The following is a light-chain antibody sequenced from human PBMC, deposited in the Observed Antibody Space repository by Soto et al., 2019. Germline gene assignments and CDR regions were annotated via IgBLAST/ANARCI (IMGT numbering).Light chain of an antibody. Sequence: DIQMTQSPASLSASVGDRVTITCRASQGIRNDLGWYQQKPGKAPKRLIYSSSNLQSGVPSRFSGSGSGTEFILTISSLQPEDIGTYYCQQYDILPITFGRGTRLEIK. CDR2: SSS. CDR1: QGIRND. V-gene: IGKV1-17*01. CDR3: QQYDILPIT. J-gene: IGKJ5*01.